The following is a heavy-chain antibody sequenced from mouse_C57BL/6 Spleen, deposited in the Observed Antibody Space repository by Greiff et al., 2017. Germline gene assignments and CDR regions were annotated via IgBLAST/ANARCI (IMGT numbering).Heavy chain of an antibody. CDR2: FNPGSGGT. V-gene: IGHV1-54*01. D-gene: IGHD1-1*01. CDR3: ARGPTVVATDYFDY. CDR1: GYAFTNYL. J-gene: IGHJ2*01. Sequence: VQLQQSGAELVRPGTSVKVSCKASGYAFTNYLIEWVKQRPGQGLEWIGVFNPGSGGTNYNEKFKGKATLTADKSSSTAYMQLSSLTSEDSAVYFCARGPTVVATDYFDYWGQGTTLTVSS.